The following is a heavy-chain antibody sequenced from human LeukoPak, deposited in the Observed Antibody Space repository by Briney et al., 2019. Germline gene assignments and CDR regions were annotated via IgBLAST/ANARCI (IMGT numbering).Heavy chain of an antibody. Sequence: GGSLRLSCAASGFTFSSYAMHWVRQAPGKGLEWVAVISYDGSNKYYADSVKGRFTISRDNSKNTLYLQMNSLRAEDTAVYYCANSPHFDYWGQGTLVTVSS. CDR2: ISYDGSNK. J-gene: IGHJ4*02. V-gene: IGHV3-30*04. CDR1: GFTFSSYA. CDR3: ANSPHFDY.